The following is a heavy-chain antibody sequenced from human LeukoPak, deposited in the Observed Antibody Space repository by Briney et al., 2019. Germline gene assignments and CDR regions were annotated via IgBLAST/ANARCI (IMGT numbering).Heavy chain of an antibody. CDR3: ASSPRIVGRLDYYYYMDV. V-gene: IGHV1-69*05. CDR1: GLTLSTYA. Sequence: ASVKVSFKASGLTLSTYAISWVRQAPGQGLEWMGGIIPMFGSAHYAQKFQDRVTITTDESTTIAYMELSSLRPEDTAVYYCASSPRIVGRLDYYYYMDVWGKGTTVTVSS. D-gene: IGHD6-6*01. CDR2: IIPMFGSA. J-gene: IGHJ6*03.